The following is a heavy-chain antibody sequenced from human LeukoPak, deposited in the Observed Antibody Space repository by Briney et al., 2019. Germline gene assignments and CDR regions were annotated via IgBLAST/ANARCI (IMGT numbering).Heavy chain of an antibody. V-gene: IGHV3-30*18. Sequence: GRSLRLSCAASGFAFSSYGMHWVRQAPGKGLEWVAVISFDGVFTYSADSVKGRFTISRDNPTSTLDLQMNSLTTEDTAVYYCAKTRGIGSLYYYYGLDVWGQGTTVTVS. CDR1: GFAFSSYG. CDR3: AKTRGIGSLYYYYGLDV. J-gene: IGHJ6*02. CDR2: ISFDGVFT. D-gene: IGHD1-1*01.